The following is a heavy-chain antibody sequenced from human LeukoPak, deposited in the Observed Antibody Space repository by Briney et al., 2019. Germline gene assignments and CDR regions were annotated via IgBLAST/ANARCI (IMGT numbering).Heavy chain of an antibody. CDR1: GASISSSSYC. Sequence: PSETLSLTCNVSGASISSSSYCWGWIRQPPGKELEWIGSIYSSGSTYYNPSLKSRVTISLDTSKNFFSLRLSSVTAADTAVYYCARCIPSVVLTALHAFDIWGQGTMVTVSS. J-gene: IGHJ3*02. CDR3: ARCIPSVVLTALHAFDI. CDR2: IYSSGST. D-gene: IGHD2-21*02. V-gene: IGHV4-39*02.